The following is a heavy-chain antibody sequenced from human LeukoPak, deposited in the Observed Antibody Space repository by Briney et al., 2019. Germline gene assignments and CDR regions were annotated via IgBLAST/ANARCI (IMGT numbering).Heavy chain of an antibody. Sequence: GGSLRLSCAASGFTFSSYGMNWVRQAPGKGLEWVSSISSSSSYIYYADSVKGRFTISRDNAKNSLYLQMNSLRAEDTAVYYCARIGYSSGYYYDYWGQGTLVTVSS. V-gene: IGHV3-21*01. CDR2: ISSSSSYI. CDR3: ARIGYSSGYYYDY. CDR1: GFTFSSYG. D-gene: IGHD3-22*01. J-gene: IGHJ4*02.